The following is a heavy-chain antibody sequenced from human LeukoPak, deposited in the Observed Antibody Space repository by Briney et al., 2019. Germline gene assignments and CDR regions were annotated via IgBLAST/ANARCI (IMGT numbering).Heavy chain of an antibody. J-gene: IGHJ4*02. CDR3: ARVKHYGSGRTRYYFDY. D-gene: IGHD3-10*01. CDR2: IYHSGST. CDR1: GASISGSNYY. V-gene: IGHV4-4*02. Sequence: PSETLSLTCTVSGASISGSNYYWSWVRQPPGKGLEWIGEIYHSGSTNYNPSLKSRVTISVDKSKNQFSLKLSSVTAADTAVYYCARVKHYGSGRTRYYFDYWGQGTLVTVSS.